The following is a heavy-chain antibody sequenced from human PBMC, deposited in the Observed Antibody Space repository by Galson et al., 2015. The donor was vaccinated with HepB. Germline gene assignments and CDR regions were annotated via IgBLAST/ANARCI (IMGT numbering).Heavy chain of an antibody. V-gene: IGHV7-4-1*02. CDR3: ARDRNYEFWSDSGVYDYHYYFYMDV. Sequence: SVKVSCKASGYDFNSYAINWVRQAPGQALEWMGWINTKTGIPTYAQGFTGRFVFSVGTSVNTAFLQITSLKADDTGTYYCARDRNYEFWSDSGVYDYHYYFYMDVWGKGSTVTVSS. CDR2: INTKTGIP. D-gene: IGHD3-3*01. J-gene: IGHJ6*03. CDR1: GYDFNSYA.